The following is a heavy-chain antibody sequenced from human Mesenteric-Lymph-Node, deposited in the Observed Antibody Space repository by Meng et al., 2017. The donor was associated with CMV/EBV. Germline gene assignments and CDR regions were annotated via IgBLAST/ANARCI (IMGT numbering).Heavy chain of an antibody. Sequence: SETLSLTCTVSGGSISSSSYYWGWIRQPPGKGLEWIGSIYYSGSTYYNPSLKSRVTISVDTSKNQFSLKLSSVTAADTAVYFCAGRRLMTSLIVGGNWFDPWGQGTLVTVSS. CDR1: GGSISSSSYY. D-gene: IGHD2-8*01. CDR2: IYYSGST. CDR3: AGRRLMTSLIVGGNWFDP. J-gene: IGHJ5*02. V-gene: IGHV4-39*01.